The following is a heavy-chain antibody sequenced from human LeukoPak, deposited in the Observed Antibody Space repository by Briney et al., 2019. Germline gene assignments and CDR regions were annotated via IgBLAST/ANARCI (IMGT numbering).Heavy chain of an antibody. D-gene: IGHD3-3*01. CDR2: INAGNGNT. CDR1: GYTFTSYA. CDR3: ARGGLGTIFGAGYNWFDP. V-gene: IGHV1-3*01. J-gene: IGHJ5*02. Sequence: ASVKVSCKASGYTFTSYAMHWVRQAPGQRLEWMGWINAGNGNTKYSQKFQGRVTITRDTSASTAYMELSSLRSEDTAVYYCARGGLGTIFGAGYNWFDPWGQGTLVTVSS.